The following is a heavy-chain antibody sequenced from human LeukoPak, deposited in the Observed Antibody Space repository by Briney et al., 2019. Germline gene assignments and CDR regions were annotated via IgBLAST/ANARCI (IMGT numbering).Heavy chain of an antibody. CDR1: GFTFRNFA. CDR2: LVVTGGAT. Sequence: HPGGSLRLSCAASGFTFRNFAMSWVRQVPGKGLEWLSTLVVTGGATYYADSVTGRFIISRDNSKNTLYLQMNSLTVEDTAVYYCAKDDGGEYHLFDSWGQGTLVTVSS. CDR3: AKDDGGEYHLFDS. V-gene: IGHV3-23*01. D-gene: IGHD3-16*01. J-gene: IGHJ4*02.